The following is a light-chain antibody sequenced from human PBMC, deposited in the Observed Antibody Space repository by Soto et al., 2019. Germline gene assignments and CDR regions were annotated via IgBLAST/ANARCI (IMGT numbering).Light chain of an antibody. V-gene: IGKV3-20*01. CDR1: QRVSSGY. CDR3: QQYGSSPPSST. J-gene: IGKJ5*01. Sequence: EIVLTQSPGTLSLSPWERATLSCRASQRVSSGYLAWYQQKPGQAPRLLIYGASNRATDIPDRFSGRGSGTDLTLTISRLEPEDFAVYYCQQYGSSPPSSTFGQGTRLEIK. CDR2: GAS.